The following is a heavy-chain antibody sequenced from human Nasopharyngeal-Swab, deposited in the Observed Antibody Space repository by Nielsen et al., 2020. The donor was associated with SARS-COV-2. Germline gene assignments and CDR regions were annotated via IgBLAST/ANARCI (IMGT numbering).Heavy chain of an antibody. Sequence: GGSLRLSCEASGFIFSSYWMSWVRQAPGKGLEWGANIKQDGSEKNYVDSVKGRFSISRDTTKNSLYLQMNSLKAEDTAVYYCARDALTGGVDYWFQGTLVTVSS. D-gene: IGHD7-27*01. J-gene: IGHJ4*02. V-gene: IGHV3-7*03. CDR1: GFIFSSYW. CDR3: ARDALTGGVDY. CDR2: IKQDGSEK.